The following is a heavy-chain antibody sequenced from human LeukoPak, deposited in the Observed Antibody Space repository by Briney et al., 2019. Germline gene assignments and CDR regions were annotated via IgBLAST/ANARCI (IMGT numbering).Heavy chain of an antibody. J-gene: IGHJ3*02. D-gene: IGHD1/OR15-1a*01. Sequence: GGSLRLSCAASGFTFSSYSMNWVRQAPGRGLEWVSSISSSSSYIYYADSVKGRFTISRDNAKNSLYLQMNSLRAEDTAVYYCARDAPWAGTNAFDIWGQGAMVTVSS. CDR1: GFTFSSYS. CDR3: ARDAPWAGTNAFDI. CDR2: ISSSSSYI. V-gene: IGHV3-21*01.